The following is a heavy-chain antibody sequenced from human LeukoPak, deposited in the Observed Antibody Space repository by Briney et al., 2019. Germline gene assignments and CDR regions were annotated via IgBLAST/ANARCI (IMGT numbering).Heavy chain of an antibody. J-gene: IGHJ3*02. Sequence: SETLSLTCTVSGGSISSSSYYWGWIRQPPGKGLEWIGSIYYSGSTYYNPSLKSRVTISVDTSKNQFSLKLSSVTAADTAVYYCARRHAPPLDGDNSQFAFNICGEGTMVTVSS. CDR2: IYYSGST. D-gene: IGHD4-23*01. CDR1: GGSISSSSYY. V-gene: IGHV4-39*01. CDR3: ARRHAPPLDGDNSQFAFNI.